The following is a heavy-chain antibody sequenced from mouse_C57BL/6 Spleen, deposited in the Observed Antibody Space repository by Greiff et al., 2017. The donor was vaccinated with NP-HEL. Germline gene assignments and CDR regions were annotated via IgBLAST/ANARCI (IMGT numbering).Heavy chain of an antibody. Sequence: VQLQQPGAELVRPGSSVKLSCKASGYTFTSYWMDWVKQRPGQGLEWIGNIYPSDSETHYNQKFKDKATLTVDKSSSTAYMQLSSLTSEDSAVYYCARRRVYYDYDGWYFDVWGTGTTVTVSS. J-gene: IGHJ1*03. CDR1: GYTFTSYW. CDR3: ARRRVYYDYDGWYFDV. D-gene: IGHD2-4*01. V-gene: IGHV1-61*01. CDR2: IYPSDSET.